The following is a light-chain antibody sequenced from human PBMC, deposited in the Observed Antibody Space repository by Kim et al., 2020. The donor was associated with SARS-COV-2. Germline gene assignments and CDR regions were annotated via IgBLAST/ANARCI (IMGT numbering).Light chain of an antibody. J-gene: IGLJ1*01. CDR2: GDI. CDR1: HSNVGAGYD. CDR3: QSYDSSLSGYV. V-gene: IGLV1-40*01. Sequence: QSVLTQPPSVSGAPGQTVTVSCTGTHSNVGAGYDVHWYQQLPGMAPKLLIYGDIKRPSGVPDRFSGSKSGSSASLVISGLQPEDEADYYCQSYDSSLSGYVFGSGTKVTVL.